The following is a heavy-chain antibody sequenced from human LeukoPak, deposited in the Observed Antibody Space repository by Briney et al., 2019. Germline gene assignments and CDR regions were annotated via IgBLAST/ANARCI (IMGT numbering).Heavy chain of an antibody. V-gene: IGHV4-61*02. D-gene: IGHD3/OR15-3a*01. CDR2: IYTSGST. Sequence: SETLSLTCTVSGGSISSGSYYWSWIRQPAGKGLEWIGRIYTSGSTNYNPSLKSRVTISVDTSKNQFSLRLSSVTAADTAVYYCARDDPRWTKDRGYYYYYMDVWGKGTTVTISS. CDR1: GGSISSGSYY. CDR3: ARDDPRWTKDRGYYYYYMDV. J-gene: IGHJ6*03.